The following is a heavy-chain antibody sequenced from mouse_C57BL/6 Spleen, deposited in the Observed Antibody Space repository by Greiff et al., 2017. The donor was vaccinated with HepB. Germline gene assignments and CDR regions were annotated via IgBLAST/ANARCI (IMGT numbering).Heavy chain of an antibody. J-gene: IGHJ4*01. D-gene: IGHD2-3*01. V-gene: IGHV1-54*01. Sequence: QVQLQQSGAELVRPGTSVKVSCKASGYAFTNYLIEWVKQRPGQGLEWIGVINPGSGGTNYNEKFKGKATLTADKSSSTAYMQLSSLTSEDSAVYFCARSGDGYYEGYAMDYWGQGTSVTVAS. CDR2: INPGSGGT. CDR3: ARSGDGYYEGYAMDY. CDR1: GYAFTNYL.